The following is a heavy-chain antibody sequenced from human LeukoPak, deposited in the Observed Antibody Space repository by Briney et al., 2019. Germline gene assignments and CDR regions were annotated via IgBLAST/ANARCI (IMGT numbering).Heavy chain of an antibody. CDR2: IKQDGSEK. CDR3: ARNQLLSRYYFDY. Sequence: PGGSLRLSCAASGFTFSNNWMSWVRQAPGKGLEWVANIKQDGSEKFYVDSVKGRFTISRDNAKNSLYLQMNSLRAEDTAVYYCARNQLLSRYYFDYWGQGTLVTVSS. CDR1: GFTFSNNW. J-gene: IGHJ4*02. V-gene: IGHV3-7*01. D-gene: IGHD2-2*01.